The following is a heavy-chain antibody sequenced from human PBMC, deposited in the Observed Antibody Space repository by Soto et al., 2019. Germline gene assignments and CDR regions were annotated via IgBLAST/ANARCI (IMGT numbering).Heavy chain of an antibody. CDR1: GYTFTSYC. V-gene: IGHV1-46*01. CDR3: ARDAHIVVVTAIRALGY. CDR2: INPSGGST. D-gene: IGHD2-21*02. J-gene: IGHJ4*02. Sequence: ASVKVSCKASGYTFTSYCMHWVRQAPGQGLEWMGIINPSGGSTSYAQKFQGRVTMTRDTSTSTVYMELSSLRSEDTAVYYCARDAHIVVVTAIRALGYWGQGTLVTVSS.